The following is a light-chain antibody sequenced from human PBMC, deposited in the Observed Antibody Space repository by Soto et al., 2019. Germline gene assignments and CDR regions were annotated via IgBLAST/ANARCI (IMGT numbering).Light chain of an antibody. J-gene: IGKJ2*01. CDR1: QDISNY. V-gene: IGKV1-33*01. Sequence: DIQMTQSPSSLSASVGDRVTITCQASQDISNYLNWYQQKPGKAPKLLIYDASNLETGVPSRFSGSGSGTAFTFTISSLQPEDIATYYCQQYDNLPPEYTFGQGTKLEIK. CDR3: QQYDNLPPEYT. CDR2: DAS.